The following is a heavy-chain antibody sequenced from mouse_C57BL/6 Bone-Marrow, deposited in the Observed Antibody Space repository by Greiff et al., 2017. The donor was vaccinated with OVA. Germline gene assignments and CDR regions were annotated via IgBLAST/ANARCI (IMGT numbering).Heavy chain of an antibody. CDR2: IDPNSGGT. CDR1: GYTFTSYW. J-gene: IGHJ1*03. D-gene: IGHD1-1*01. V-gene: IGHV1-72*01. CDR3: ASQGDNYGSSYWYFDV. Sequence: QVQLQQPGAELVKPGASVKLSCKASGYTFTSYWMHWVKQRPGRGLEWIGRIDPNSGGTKYNEKFTSKATLTVDKHSSTAYLQLSSLTSVDTADYNCASQGDNYGSSYWYFDVWGTGTTVTVSS.